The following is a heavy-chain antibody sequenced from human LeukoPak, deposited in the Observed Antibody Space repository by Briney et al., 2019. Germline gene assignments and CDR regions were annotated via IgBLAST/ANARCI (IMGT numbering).Heavy chain of an antibody. J-gene: IGHJ4*02. D-gene: IGHD3-3*01. V-gene: IGHV1-46*01. CDR2: INPSGGST. Sequence: ASVKVSCKASGYTFTSYYMHWVRQTPGQGLEWMGIINPSGGSTSYAQKFQGRVTMTRDTSTSTVYMELSRLRSEDTAVYYCARASTNYDFWSGYLYEFDYWGQGTLVTVSS. CDR3: ARASTNYDFWSGYLYEFDY. CDR1: GYTFTSYY.